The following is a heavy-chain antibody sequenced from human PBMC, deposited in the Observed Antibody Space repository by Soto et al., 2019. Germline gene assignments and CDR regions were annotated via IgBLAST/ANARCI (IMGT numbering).Heavy chain of an antibody. CDR1: GFTFSSFW. J-gene: IGHJ4*02. V-gene: IGHV3-7*01. CDR2: IKQDGSEK. Sequence: GGSLRLSCAGSGFTFSSFWMSWVRQAPGKGLEWVANIKQDGSEKYYVDSVKGRFSISRDNAKNSLYLQMNSLRAEDTAVYYCARDLRGYCTSTSCYMMGDYFDYWGRGTLVTVSS. CDR3: ARDLRGYCTSTSCYMMGDYFDY. D-gene: IGHD2-2*02.